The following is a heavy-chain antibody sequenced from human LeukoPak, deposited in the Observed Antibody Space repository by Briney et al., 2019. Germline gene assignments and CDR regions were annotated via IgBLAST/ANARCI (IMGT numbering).Heavy chain of an antibody. V-gene: IGHV3-43*02. Sequence: GGSLRLSCAASGFTFDDYAMHWVRQAPGKGLEWVSLISLDGNNACYADSVRGRFTISRDNSKNFLYLQMNSLTSEDTALYYCAKGRRRGYAYGTIDSWGQGTLVTVSS. CDR3: AKGRRRGYAYGTIDS. CDR1: GFTFDDYA. D-gene: IGHD5-18*01. CDR2: ISLDGNNA. J-gene: IGHJ4*02.